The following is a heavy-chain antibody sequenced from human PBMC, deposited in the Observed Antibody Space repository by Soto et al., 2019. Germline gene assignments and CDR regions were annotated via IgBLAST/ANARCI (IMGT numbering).Heavy chain of an antibody. V-gene: IGHV1-2*04. J-gene: IGHJ3*02. D-gene: IGHD3-22*01. Sequence: AAVKVSYKASGYTFNDYYMHWVRQAPRQGLEWMGWINPNSGGTNYAQKFQGWVTMTRDTSISTAYMELSRFRSDDAAVYYCAKVASYDDSSGYYFDIWGQGTMVTVSS. CDR3: AKVASYDDSSGYYFDI. CDR1: GYTFNDYY. CDR2: INPNSGGT.